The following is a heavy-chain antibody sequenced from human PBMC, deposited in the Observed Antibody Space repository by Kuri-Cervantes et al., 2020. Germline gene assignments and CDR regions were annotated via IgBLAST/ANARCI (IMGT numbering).Heavy chain of an antibody. Sequence: SQTLSLTCAVYGGSFSGYYWSWIRQPPGKGLEWIGEINHNGSTNYNPSLKSRVTISVDTSKNQFSLKLSSVTAADTAVYYCASRSMVVGRGYFQHWGQGTLVTVSS. V-gene: IGHV4-34*01. CDR2: INHNGST. D-gene: IGHD3-22*01. J-gene: IGHJ1*01. CDR1: GGSFSGYY. CDR3: ASRSMVVGRGYFQH.